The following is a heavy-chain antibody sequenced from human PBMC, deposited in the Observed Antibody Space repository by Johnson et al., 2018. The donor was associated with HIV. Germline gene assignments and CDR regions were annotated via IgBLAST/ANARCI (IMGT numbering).Heavy chain of an antibody. V-gene: IGHV3-30*02. CDR3: ARGPHEVVVVAATSAFDI. Sequence: QVQLVESGGGVVQPGMSLRLSYADSGFTFSDYYMSWIRQAPGKGLEWVAFIRFDGSNKYYADSVKGRFTISRDNSKNTLYLQMNSLRAEDTAVYYCARGPHEVVVVAATSAFDIWGQGTMVTVSS. CDR1: GFTFSDYY. J-gene: IGHJ3*02. D-gene: IGHD2-15*01. CDR2: IRFDGSNK.